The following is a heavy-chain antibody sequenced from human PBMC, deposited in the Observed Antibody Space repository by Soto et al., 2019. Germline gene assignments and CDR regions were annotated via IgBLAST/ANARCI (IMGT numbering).Heavy chain of an antibody. CDR2: ISCDGGND. CDR1: GFTFSSHA. Sequence: QVQLVESGGGVVQPGRSLRISCAASGFTFSSHAMHWVRQAPGKGLEWVAVISCDGGNDHFADSVKGRFTISRDNSKNTLYLQMNSLRAEDTGLYYCARDLSEHPEACPDLLSLYGMDVWGQGTTVTVSS. CDR3: ARDLSEHPEACPDLLSLYGMDV. J-gene: IGHJ6*02. D-gene: IGHD3-9*01. V-gene: IGHV3-30-3*01.